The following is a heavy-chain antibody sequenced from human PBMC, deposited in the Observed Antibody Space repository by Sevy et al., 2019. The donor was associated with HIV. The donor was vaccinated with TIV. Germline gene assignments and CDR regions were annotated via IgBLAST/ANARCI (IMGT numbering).Heavy chain of an antibody. CDR3: AGVAGDVSTAMTTYYYGMDV. D-gene: IGHD4-17*01. J-gene: IGHJ6*02. Sequence: GGSLRLSCAASGFTFSDYYMSWIRQAPGKGLEWVSYISSSGSTIYYADSVKGRFTISRDNAKNSLYLQMTSMRAEDTAEYYCAGVAGDVSTAMTTYYYGMDVWGQGTTVTVSS. CDR2: ISSSGSTI. CDR1: GFTFSDYY. V-gene: IGHV3-11*01.